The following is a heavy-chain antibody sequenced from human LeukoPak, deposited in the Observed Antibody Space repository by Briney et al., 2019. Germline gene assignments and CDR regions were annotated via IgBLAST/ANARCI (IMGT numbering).Heavy chain of an antibody. D-gene: IGHD3-22*01. V-gene: IGHV3-74*01. CDR2: VNSDGSST. CDR1: GFTFSSYW. CDR3: ARDRDDSSGYYLDY. Sequence: QSGGSLRLSCAASGFTFSSYWMHWVRQAPGKGLVWVSRVNSDGSSTTSADSVKGRFTISRDNAKNTLYLQMNSLRAEDTAVYYCARDRDDSSGYYLDYWGQGTLVTVSS. J-gene: IGHJ4*02.